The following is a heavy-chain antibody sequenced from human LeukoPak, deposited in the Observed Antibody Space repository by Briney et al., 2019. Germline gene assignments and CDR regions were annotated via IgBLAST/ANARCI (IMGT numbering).Heavy chain of an antibody. CDR3: ARGSMTTVVTENWFDP. CDR2: IIPILGIA. J-gene: IGHJ5*02. CDR1: GGTFSSYA. V-gene: IGHV1-69*04. Sequence: SVKVSCKASGGTFSSYAISWVRQAPGQGLELMGRIIPILGIANYAQKFQGRVTITADKSTSTAYMELSSLRSEDTAVYYCARGSMTTVVTENWFDPWGQGTLVTVSS. D-gene: IGHD4-23*01.